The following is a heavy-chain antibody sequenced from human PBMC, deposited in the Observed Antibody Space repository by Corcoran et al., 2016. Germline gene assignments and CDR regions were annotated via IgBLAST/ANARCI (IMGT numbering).Heavy chain of an antibody. Sequence: QVQLVQSGAEVKKPGASVKVSCKASGYTFTSYGISWVRQAPGQGLEWMGWISAYNGNTNYAQKLQGRVTMTTDTSTSTANMELRSLRSDVTAVYYGANYAGRAGSRDGMDVWGQGTTVTVSS. J-gene: IGHJ6*02. D-gene: IGHD1-7*01. CDR1: GYTFTSYG. CDR3: ANYAGRAGSRDGMDV. V-gene: IGHV1-18*01. CDR2: ISAYNGNT.